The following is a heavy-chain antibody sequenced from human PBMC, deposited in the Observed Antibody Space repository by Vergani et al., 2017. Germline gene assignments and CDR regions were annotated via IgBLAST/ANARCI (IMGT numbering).Heavy chain of an antibody. CDR2: ISYDGNKK. CDR1: GFPFSDYG. V-gene: IGHV3-30*03. J-gene: IGHJ5*01. Sequence: QVQLVESGGGEVQPGRSLRLSCSAAGFPFSDYGVHWVRQAPGKGLEWVSVISYDGNKKNYADSVKGRFTISRDNSKNTLYLQMNSLRVEDTAVYYCARWGNEKRLDSWGQGTLVTVSS. CDR3: ARWGNEKRLDS. D-gene: IGHD1-1*01.